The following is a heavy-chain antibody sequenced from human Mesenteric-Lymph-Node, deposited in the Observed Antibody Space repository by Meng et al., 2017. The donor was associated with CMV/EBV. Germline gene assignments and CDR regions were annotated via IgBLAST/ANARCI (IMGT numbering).Heavy chain of an antibody. V-gene: IGHV3-9*01. D-gene: IGHD1-26*01. J-gene: IGHJ4*02. CDR2: ISWTSGTI. CDR1: GLTFDDYD. Sequence: SLKIPRSASGLTFDDYDMHWGRQAPGKGVEGVSGISWTSGTIDYGDSVKGRFTISRDNAKNSLYLQMNSLRDEEAALYYCIVGGSYCGHFEHWGQGTLVTVSS. CDR3: IVGGSYCGHFEH.